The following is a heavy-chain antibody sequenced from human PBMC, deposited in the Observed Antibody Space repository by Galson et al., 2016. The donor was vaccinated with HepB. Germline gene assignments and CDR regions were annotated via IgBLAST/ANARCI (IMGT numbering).Heavy chain of an antibody. Sequence: SLRLSCAVSGFTFSSFGMHWVRQAPGKGLEWVALIWSNGRNQYYADSVKGRFTISRDNPKSTLYLQMSSLRAEDTAVYYCAKGTSEHRHRGFDYWGQGTLVTVSS. CDR3: AKGTSEHRHRGFDY. CDR1: GFTFSSFG. D-gene: IGHD1-14*01. V-gene: IGHV3-33*06. CDR2: IWSNGRNQ. J-gene: IGHJ4*02.